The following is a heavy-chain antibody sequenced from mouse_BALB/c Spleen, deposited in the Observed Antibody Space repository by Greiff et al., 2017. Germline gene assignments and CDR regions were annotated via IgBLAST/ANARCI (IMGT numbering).Heavy chain of an antibody. CDR2: IYYSGTI. CDR1: GISITTGNYR. D-gene: IGHD1-1*01. Sequence: EVKLMESGPGLVKPSQTVSLTCTVTGISITTGNYRWSWIRQFPGNKLEWIGYIYYSGTITYNPSLTSRTTITRDTSKNQFFLEMNSLTAEDTATYYCARDRHYYGSSYRYWYFDVGGAGTTVTVSS. CDR3: ARDRHYYGSSYRYWYFDV. J-gene: IGHJ1*01. V-gene: IGHV3-5*02.